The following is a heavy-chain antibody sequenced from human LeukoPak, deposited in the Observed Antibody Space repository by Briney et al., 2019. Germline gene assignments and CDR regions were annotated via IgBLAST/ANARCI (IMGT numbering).Heavy chain of an antibody. CDR1: GGSISSYY. D-gene: IGHD6-6*01. CDR2: IYTSGST. CDR3: ARSPNYSSSSKFDP. V-gene: IGHV4-4*09. J-gene: IGHJ5*02. Sequence: PSETLSLTCTVSGGSISSYYWSWIRQPPGKGLEWIGYIYTSGSTNYNPSLKSRVTISVDTSKNQFSLKLSSVTAADTPVYYCARSPNYSSSSKFDPWGQGTLVTVSS.